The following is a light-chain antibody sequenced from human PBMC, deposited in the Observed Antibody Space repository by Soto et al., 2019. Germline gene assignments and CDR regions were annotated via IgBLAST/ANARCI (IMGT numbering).Light chain of an antibody. CDR2: DAS. V-gene: IGKV3-11*01. Sequence: EIVLTQSPATLSLSPGERATLSCRASQSVSSYLAWYQQKPGQAPRLLIYDASNRATGIPARFSGSGSGTDFTLTIISLEPEDFAVYYCQQRSKWPPSGTFGQGTRLEIK. CDR3: QQRSKWPPSGT. J-gene: IGKJ5*01. CDR1: QSVSSY.